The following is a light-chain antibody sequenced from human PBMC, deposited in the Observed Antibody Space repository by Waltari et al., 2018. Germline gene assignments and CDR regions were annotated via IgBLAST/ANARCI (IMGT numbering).Light chain of an antibody. V-gene: IGKV1-33*01. CDR1: QDIGNY. CDR3: PQYLSLPCT. Sequence: IQMTPSPSSLSASVGDTVTITCQASQDIGNYLKWHQPKPGKAPNLLIHAASNLAGGVPSRFSGRGSGTHFSFTISSLQPGDLATYYCPQYLSLPCTFGQGT. CDR2: AAS. J-gene: IGKJ2*02.